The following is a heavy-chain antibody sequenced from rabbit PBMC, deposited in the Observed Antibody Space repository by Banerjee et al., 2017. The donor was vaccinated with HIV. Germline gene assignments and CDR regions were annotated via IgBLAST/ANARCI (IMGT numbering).Heavy chain of an antibody. CDR1: GIDFSSYYY. CDR3: ARGYASSSGYYNVYGYFNL. CDR2: IYAGSSGST. V-gene: IGHV1S40*01. Sequence: QSLEESGGDLVKPGASLTLTCTASGIDFSSYYYMCWVRQAPGKGLEWIACIYAGSSGSTYYASWAKGRFTISKASSTTVTLQMTSLTAADTATYFCARGYASSSGYYNVYGYFNLWGPGTLVTVS. D-gene: IGHD1-1*01. J-gene: IGHJ4*01.